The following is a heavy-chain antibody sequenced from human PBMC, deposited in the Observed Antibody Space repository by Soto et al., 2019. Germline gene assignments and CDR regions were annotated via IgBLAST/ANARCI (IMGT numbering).Heavy chain of an antibody. V-gene: IGHV3-21*01. CDR1: GFTFSSYS. CDR3: ARGATIVVVPAANIFDY. J-gene: IGHJ4*02. Sequence: EVQLVESGGGLVKPGGSLRLSCAASGFTFSSYSMNWVRQAPGKGLEWVSSISSSSSYIYYADSVEGRFTISRDNAKNSLYLQMNSLRAEDTAVYYCARGATIVVVPAANIFDYWGQGTLVTVSS. CDR2: ISSSSSYI. D-gene: IGHD2-2*01.